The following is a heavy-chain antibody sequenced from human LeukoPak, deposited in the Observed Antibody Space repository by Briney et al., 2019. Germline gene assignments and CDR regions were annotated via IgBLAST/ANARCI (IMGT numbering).Heavy chain of an antibody. D-gene: IGHD3-10*01. J-gene: IGHJ3*02. CDR2: IYYSGST. Sequence: SETLSLTCTVSGGSISSSSYYWGWIRQPPGKGLEWIGSIYYSGSTYYNPSLKSRVTISVDTSKNQFSLKLSSVTAADTAVYYCARKYYYGSGSHGAFDIWGQGTMVTVSS. CDR1: GGSISSSSYY. CDR3: ARKYYYGSGSHGAFDI. V-gene: IGHV4-39*07.